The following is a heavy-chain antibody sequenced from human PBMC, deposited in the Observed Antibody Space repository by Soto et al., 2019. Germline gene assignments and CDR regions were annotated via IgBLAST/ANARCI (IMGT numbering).Heavy chain of an antibody. CDR1: GFTFSSYD. D-gene: IGHD4-17*01. Sequence: EVQLVESGGGLVQPGGSLRLSCAASGFTFSSYDMHWVRQATGKGLEWVSAIGTAGDTYYPGSVKGRFTISRENAKNSFYLQMNSLSAEDTAVYYCARGYGDYWYFDLWGRGTQVTVSS. V-gene: IGHV3-13*01. CDR2: IGTAGDT. J-gene: IGHJ2*01. CDR3: ARGYGDYWYFDL.